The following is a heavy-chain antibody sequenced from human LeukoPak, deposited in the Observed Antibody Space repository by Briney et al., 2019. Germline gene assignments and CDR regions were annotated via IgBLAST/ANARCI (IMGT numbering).Heavy chain of an antibody. CDR1: GGSVSTDDYY. CDR2: IHDSGST. J-gene: IGHJ4*02. Sequence: SETLSLTCTVSGGSVSTDDYYWSWIRQPPGKGLEWIGYIHDSGSTNYNPSLKSRVTISVDTSKNQFSLRLSSVSAADAAVYYCARDLENWGQGTLVTVSS. V-gene: IGHV4-61*08. D-gene: IGHD2/OR15-2a*01. CDR3: ARDLEN.